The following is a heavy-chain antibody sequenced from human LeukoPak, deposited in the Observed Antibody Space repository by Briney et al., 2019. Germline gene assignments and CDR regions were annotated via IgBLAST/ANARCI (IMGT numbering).Heavy chain of an antibody. CDR1: GGSISSRY. D-gene: IGHD6-6*01. V-gene: IGHV4-59*08. CDR3: ARWQYTISSGWFDP. Sequence: PSETLSPTCTLSGGSISSRYWSWIRQPPGKGLEWIGSIYYSGGTNYNPSLQGRVSISVDTSKIQFSLKLSSVTAADTAVYYCARWQYTISSGWFDPWGQGTLVTVSS. CDR2: IYYSGGT. J-gene: IGHJ5*02.